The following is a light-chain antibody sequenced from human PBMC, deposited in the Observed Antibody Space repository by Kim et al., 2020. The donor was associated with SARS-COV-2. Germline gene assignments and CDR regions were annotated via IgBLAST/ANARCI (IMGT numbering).Light chain of an antibody. CDR3: QQSYTTTWT. CDR1: QSDFDSSNNKTS. V-gene: IGKV4-1*01. Sequence: DIVLTQSPDSLAVSLGERATINCKSSQSDFDSSNNKTSLAWYQQKSGQPPKLLIYWTSTRESGVPDRFSGSGSGTDFTLTISSLQAEDVAVYYCQQSYTTTWTFGRGTKVEIK. J-gene: IGKJ1*01. CDR2: WTS.